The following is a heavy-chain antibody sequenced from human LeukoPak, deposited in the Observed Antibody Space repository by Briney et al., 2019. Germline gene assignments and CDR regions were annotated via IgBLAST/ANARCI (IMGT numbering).Heavy chain of an antibody. V-gene: IGHV3-9*01. Sequence: GRSLRLSCAASGFTFDDYAMHWVRQAPGKGLEWVSGISWNSGSIGYADSVRGRFTISRDNAKNSLYLQMNSLRAEDTALYYCAKDKQWELRAFDIWGRGTMVTVSS. J-gene: IGHJ3*02. CDR3: AKDKQWELRAFDI. CDR1: GFTFDDYA. D-gene: IGHD1-26*01. CDR2: ISWNSGSI.